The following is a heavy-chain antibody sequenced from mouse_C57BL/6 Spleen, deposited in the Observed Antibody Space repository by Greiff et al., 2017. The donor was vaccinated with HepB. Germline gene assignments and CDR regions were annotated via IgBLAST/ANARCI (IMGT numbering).Heavy chain of an antibody. Sequence: EVQLQQSGPELVKPGASVKISCKASGYTFTDYYMNWVKQSHGKSLEWIGDINPNNGGTSYNQKFKGKATLTVDKSSSTAYMELRSLTSEDSAVYYCARRIYPHYFDYWGQGTTLTVSS. J-gene: IGHJ2*01. CDR2: INPNNGGT. CDR1: GYTFTDYY. V-gene: IGHV1-26*01. CDR3: ARRIYPHYFDY.